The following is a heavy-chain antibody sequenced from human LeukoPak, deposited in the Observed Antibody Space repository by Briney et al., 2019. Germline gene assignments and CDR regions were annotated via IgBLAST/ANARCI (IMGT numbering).Heavy chain of an antibody. CDR3: ARWYYDYVWGTYRYRFFDY. CDR2: INPNSGGT. CDR1: GYTFTGYY. J-gene: IGHJ4*02. D-gene: IGHD3-16*02. V-gene: IGHV1-2*02. Sequence: ASVKVSCKASGYTFTGYYMHWVRQAPGQGLEWMGWINPNSGGTNYAQKFQGRVTMTRDTSISTAYMGLRSLRSDDTAVYYCARWYYDYVWGTYRYRFFDYWGQGTLVTVSS.